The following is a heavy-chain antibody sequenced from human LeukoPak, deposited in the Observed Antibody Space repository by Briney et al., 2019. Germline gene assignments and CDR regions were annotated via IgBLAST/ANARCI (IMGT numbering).Heavy chain of an antibody. CDR1: GFTFSSYA. V-gene: IGHV3-64D*06. J-gene: IGHJ4*02. CDR2: VGTNGDNT. D-gene: IGHD5-18*01. CDR3: ARYVDTTMLT. Sequence: PGGSLRLSCSASGFTFSSYAMFWVRQAPGKGLEYVSAVGTNGDNTYYADSVKGRFAISRDNSKNTLYLQVSSLRPEDTAVYYCARYVDTTMLTWGQGTLVTVSS.